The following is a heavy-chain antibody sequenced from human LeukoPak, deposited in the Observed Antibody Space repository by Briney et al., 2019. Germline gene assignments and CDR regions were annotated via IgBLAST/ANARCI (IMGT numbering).Heavy chain of an antibody. Sequence: GGSLRLSCAASGFTFSSYGMHWVRQAPGKGLEWVAVIWYDGSNKYYADSVKGRFTFSRDNSKNTLYLHMNSLRAEDTAVYYCAKGYYYDSSGYPYAFDIWGQGTMVTVSS. J-gene: IGHJ3*02. CDR3: AKGYYYDSSGYPYAFDI. V-gene: IGHV3-33*06. CDR2: IWYDGSNK. D-gene: IGHD3-22*01. CDR1: GFTFSSYG.